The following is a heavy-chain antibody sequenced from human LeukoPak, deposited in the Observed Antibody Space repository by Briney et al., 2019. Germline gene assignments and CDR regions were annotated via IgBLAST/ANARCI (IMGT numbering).Heavy chain of an antibody. D-gene: IGHD6-6*01. Sequence: PSETLSLTCTVSGGSISTFYWSSIRQPAGKGLEWIGRIHTSGSTDYNPSLKSRVTMSVDTSKNQFSLKLSSVTAADTAVYYCAREGSMTARPFVSIDYWGQGTLVTVSS. J-gene: IGHJ4*02. CDR3: AREGSMTARPFVSIDY. CDR2: IHTSGST. V-gene: IGHV4-4*07. CDR1: GGSISTFY.